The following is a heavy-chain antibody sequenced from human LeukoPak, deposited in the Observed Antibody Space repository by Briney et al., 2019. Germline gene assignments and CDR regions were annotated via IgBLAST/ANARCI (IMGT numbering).Heavy chain of an antibody. V-gene: IGHV3-48*03. CDR1: VFTFRSYE. CDR3: ARSARLMKGVVEVTALDD. CDR2: HSSSGSAF. D-gene: IGHD3-3*01. Sequence: PGGSLSLSCEDAVFTFRSYEMNWVRQAAGKGLEWIAYHSSSGSAFSYADSVKGRFTIARDNAKNSVYLEMNSLRADDTAVYYCARSARLMKGVVEVTALDDWGQGTLVTVSS. J-gene: IGHJ4*02.